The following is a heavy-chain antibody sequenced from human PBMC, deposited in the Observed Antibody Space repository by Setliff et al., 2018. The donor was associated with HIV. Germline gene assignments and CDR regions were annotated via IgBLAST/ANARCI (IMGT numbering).Heavy chain of an antibody. J-gene: IGHJ4*02. CDR1: GYTFINYG. D-gene: IGHD2-8*02. CDR2: LNAGKGDT. V-gene: IGHV1-3*03. CDR3: ARGALLAVFDFDH. Sequence: ASVKVSCKASGYTFINYGISWVRQAPGQGLEWMGWLNAGKGDTKFSQEFQDRITINWDTSASTAYLELSSLRSEDTAVYYCARGALLAVFDFDHWGQGTMVTVSS.